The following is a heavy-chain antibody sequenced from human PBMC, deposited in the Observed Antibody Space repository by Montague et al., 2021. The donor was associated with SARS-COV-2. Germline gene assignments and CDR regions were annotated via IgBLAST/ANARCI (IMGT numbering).Heavy chain of an antibody. J-gene: IGHJ4*02. V-gene: IGHV6-1*01. Sequence: CAISGDSDCVMVLSCNWEKQSPSLQLERLGGSCYMSEYNNDYAESVKSLITIDPDTSKHQFSLHLHSVTPEDTSVYYCARIPVGSKYYFDFWGQGTLVTVPA. CDR1: GDSDCVMVLS. D-gene: IGHD2-2*01. CDR3: ARIPVGSKYYFDF. CDR2: SCYMSEYNN.